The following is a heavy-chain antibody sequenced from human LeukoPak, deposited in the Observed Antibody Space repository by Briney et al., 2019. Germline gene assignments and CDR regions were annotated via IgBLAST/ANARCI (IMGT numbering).Heavy chain of an antibody. CDR1: GGSISSGDYY. Sequence: SETLSLTCTVSGGSISSGDYYWSWIRQPPGKGLEWIGYIHYSGSTYYNPSLKSRVTISVDTSKNQFSLKLSSVTAADTAVYYCARENYYDSSGYSDWGQGTLVTVSS. J-gene: IGHJ4*02. V-gene: IGHV4-30-4*01. CDR2: IHYSGST. D-gene: IGHD3-22*01. CDR3: ARENYYDSSGYSD.